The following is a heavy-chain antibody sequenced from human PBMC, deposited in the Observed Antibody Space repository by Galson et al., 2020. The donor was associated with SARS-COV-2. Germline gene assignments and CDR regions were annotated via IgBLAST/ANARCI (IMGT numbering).Heavy chain of an antibody. D-gene: IGHD3-10*01. Sequence: SETMSLTCAVYGASFSGHYWAWIRQPPGKGLEWIGEINPSGSPNYNPSLKSRVTLLVDMSKNQFSLRVNSMTAADTAVYYCAGVSGGYGAMYGWGRGTTVIVSS. CDR1: GASFSGHY. V-gene: IGHV4-34*01. J-gene: IGHJ6*02. CDR2: INPSGSP. CDR3: AGVSGGYGAMYG.